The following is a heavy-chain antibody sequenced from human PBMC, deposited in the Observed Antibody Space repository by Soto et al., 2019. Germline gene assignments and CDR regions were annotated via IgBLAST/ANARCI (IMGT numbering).Heavy chain of an antibody. CDR1: GGSISDTGYY. Sequence: QLQLQESGPGLVKPSETLSLTCTVSGGSISDTGYYWGWIRQPPGKGLEWIGSIYYSGSTYYNPSLKSRVTIPVDTSKNQFSLKLTSVTAADTALCYCARHGISFGAWGQGTLVTVSS. CDR3: ARHGISFGA. D-gene: IGHD3-16*01. V-gene: IGHV4-39*01. J-gene: IGHJ4*02. CDR2: IYYSGST.